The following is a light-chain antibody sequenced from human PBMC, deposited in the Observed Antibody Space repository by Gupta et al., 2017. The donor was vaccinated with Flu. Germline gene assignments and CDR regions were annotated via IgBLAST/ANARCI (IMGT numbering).Light chain of an antibody. V-gene: IGKV3-20*01. CDR3: QHDGDSPNT. CDR1: QSVRSSY. J-gene: IGKJ2*01. Sequence: ENVLTQSPGTLSLFPGERATLSCGASQSVRSSYLAWYQQKLGQAPRLLIYGAASRATGIPDRFSGSGSGTEFSLTISFLEPEDFAVCYCQHDGDSPNTFGQVTKLEIK. CDR2: GAA.